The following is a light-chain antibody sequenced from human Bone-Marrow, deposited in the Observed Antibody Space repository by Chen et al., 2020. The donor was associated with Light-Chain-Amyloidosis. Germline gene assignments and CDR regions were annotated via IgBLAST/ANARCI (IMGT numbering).Light chain of an antibody. CDR2: DVS. V-gene: IGLV2-11*01. CDR1: SSDVGGYNY. CDR3: GSYAGSYTRYV. Sequence: QSALTQPRSVSGSPGQSVTISCTGTSSDVGGYNYVSWYQQHPGKAPKLMIYDVSKRPSGVPYRFSGSKSGDTAALTIAELQAEDEADYYCGSYAGSYTRYVFGAGTKVTVL. J-gene: IGLJ1*01.